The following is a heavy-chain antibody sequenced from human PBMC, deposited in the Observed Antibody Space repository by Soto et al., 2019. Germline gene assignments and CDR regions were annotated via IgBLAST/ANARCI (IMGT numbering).Heavy chain of an antibody. V-gene: IGHV3-23*01. CDR1: GFTFSSYA. D-gene: IGHD3-10*01. CDR3: AKGHYDLLLWFGDGGDYYYYGMDV. CDR2: ISGSGGST. Sequence: EVQLLESGGGLVQPGGSLRLSCAASGFTFSSYAMSWVRQAPGKGLEWVSAISGSGGSTYYADSVKGRFTISRDNSKNTLYLQMNSLRAEDTAVYYCAKGHYDLLLWFGDGGDYYYYGMDVWGQGTTVTVSS. J-gene: IGHJ6*02.